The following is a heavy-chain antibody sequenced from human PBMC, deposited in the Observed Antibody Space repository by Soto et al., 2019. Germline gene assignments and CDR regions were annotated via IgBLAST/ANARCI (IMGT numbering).Heavy chain of an antibody. D-gene: IGHD5-18*01. CDR3: ARFQYSLSHCFDF. V-gene: IGHV5-51*01. CDR2: IFPDDSET. Sequence: RKISCKGIGYRFSTYWIAWVRQMPGKGLEWMGTIFPDDSETRYSPTFQGQITISADKSISTAYLQWRRLKASDSAIYYCARFQYSLSHCFDFWGQGTRVTVSS. J-gene: IGHJ4*02. CDR1: GYRFSTYW.